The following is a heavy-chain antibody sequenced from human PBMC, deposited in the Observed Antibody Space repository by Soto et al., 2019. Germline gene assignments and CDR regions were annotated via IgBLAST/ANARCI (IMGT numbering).Heavy chain of an antibody. V-gene: IGHV3-74*01. CDR3: ARDTDGLHY. J-gene: IGHJ4*02. CDR1: GLIFSNYK. Sequence: EVQLVESGGGLVQPGGSLRLSCAASGLIFSNYKMHWVRQAPGKGLVWVSRINTDGSITDYADSVKGRFTVSRDNPKNTLYLQMNSLRAEDTAVYYCARDTDGLHYWAQGTLVTVSS. CDR2: INTDGSIT.